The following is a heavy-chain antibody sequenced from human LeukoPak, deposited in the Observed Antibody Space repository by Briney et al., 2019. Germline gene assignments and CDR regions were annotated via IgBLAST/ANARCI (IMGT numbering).Heavy chain of an antibody. Sequence: QPGGSLRLSCAASGFSFSSYEMNWVRQALGKGLEWVSYISSSGRTMYYADSVKGRFSISRDNAKKALYLQVNSLRAEDTAVYYCARGYGGSYPYYFDYWGQGTLVAVSS. CDR2: ISSSGRTM. J-gene: IGHJ4*02. D-gene: IGHD3-22*01. CDR1: GFSFSSYE. V-gene: IGHV3-48*03. CDR3: ARGYGGSYPYYFDY.